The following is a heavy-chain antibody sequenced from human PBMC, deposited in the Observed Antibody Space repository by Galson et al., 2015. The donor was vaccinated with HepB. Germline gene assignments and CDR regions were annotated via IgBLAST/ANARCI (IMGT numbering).Heavy chain of an antibody. CDR2: ISSNGGNT. CDR3: VKVRVVIWRGFFDN. D-gene: IGHD3-22*01. CDR1: GFTFSSYA. V-gene: IGHV3-64D*06. Sequence: SLRLSCAASGFTFSSYAMHWVRQAPGKGLEYVSAISSNGGNTYYADSVKGRFTISRDNSKNTLYLQMSSLRAEDTAVYYCVKVRVVIWRGFFDNWGQGTLVTVSS. J-gene: IGHJ4*02.